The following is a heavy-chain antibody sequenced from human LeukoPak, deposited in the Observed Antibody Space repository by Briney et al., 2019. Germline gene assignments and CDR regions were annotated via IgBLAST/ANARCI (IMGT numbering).Heavy chain of an antibody. J-gene: IGHJ4*02. Sequence: PSETLSLTCTVSGGSISSSSYYWGWIRQPPGKGLEWIGEIYHSGSTNYNPSLKSRVTISVDKSKNQFSLKLSSVTAADTAVYYCASRDGSAIDYWGQGTLVTVSS. V-gene: IGHV4-39*07. D-gene: IGHD6-25*01. CDR1: GGSISSSSYY. CDR2: IYHSGST. CDR3: ASRDGSAIDY.